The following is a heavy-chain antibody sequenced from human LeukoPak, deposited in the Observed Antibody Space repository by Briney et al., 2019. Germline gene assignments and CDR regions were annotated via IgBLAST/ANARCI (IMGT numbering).Heavy chain of an antibody. J-gene: IGHJ4*02. Sequence: GGSLRLSCAASGFTFSSYWMSWVRQAPGKGLEWVAVTAHDESQKYYADSVNGRFTIFRDNSKNTLFLQMNSLRPDDTAIYYCAKDFGDYSGWILDHWGQGTLVTVST. D-gene: IGHD6-19*01. V-gene: IGHV3-30*18. CDR3: AKDFGDYSGWILDH. CDR1: GFTFSSYW. CDR2: TAHDESQK.